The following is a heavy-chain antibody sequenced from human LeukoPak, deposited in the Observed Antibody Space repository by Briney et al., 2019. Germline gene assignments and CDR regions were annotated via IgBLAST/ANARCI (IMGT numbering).Heavy chain of an antibody. CDR2: CNPDGSDT. CDR1: GFTFSHYW. Sequence: GGSLRLSCAASGFTFSHYWMHWVRQGLGKGLEWVARCNPDGSDTTYADSVKGRFTVSRDNAKNILYLQMNSLRVEDTALYYCTSDTFGKYDSWGQGTLATVSS. J-gene: IGHJ4*02. D-gene: IGHD3-10*01. V-gene: IGHV3-74*01. CDR3: TSDTFGKYDS.